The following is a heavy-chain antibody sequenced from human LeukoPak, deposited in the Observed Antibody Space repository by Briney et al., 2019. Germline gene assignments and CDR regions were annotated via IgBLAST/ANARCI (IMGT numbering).Heavy chain of an antibody. CDR1: GGSISSYY. CDR3: ARENHYYGSGSYLQWFDP. V-gene: IGHV4-59*12. J-gene: IGHJ5*02. Sequence: SETLSLTCTVSGGSISSYYWSWIRQPPGKGLEWIGSIYYSGSTYYNPSLKSRVTISVDTSKNQFSLKLSSVTAADTAVYYCARENHYYGSGSYLQWFDPWGQGTLVTVSS. D-gene: IGHD3-10*01. CDR2: IYYSGST.